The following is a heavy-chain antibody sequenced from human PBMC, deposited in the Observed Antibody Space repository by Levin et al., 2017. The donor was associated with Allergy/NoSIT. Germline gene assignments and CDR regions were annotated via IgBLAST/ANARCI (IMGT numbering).Heavy chain of an antibody. CDR1: GFIFRNYG. J-gene: IGHJ5*02. CDR2: ISHDGNYQ. Sequence: GASVKVSCAASGFIFRNYGMHWVRQAPGKGLEWVAVISHDGNYQYYADSVKGRFTISRDNSRSTLYLQMNSLRAEDTAVFYCAKATYGDYARGGFDPWGQGTLVTVSS. CDR3: AKATYGDYARGGFDP. D-gene: IGHD4-17*01. V-gene: IGHV3-30*18.